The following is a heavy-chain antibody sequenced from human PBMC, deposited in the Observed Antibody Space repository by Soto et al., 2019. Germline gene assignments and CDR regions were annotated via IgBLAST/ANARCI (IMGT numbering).Heavy chain of an antibody. Sequence: QLQLQESGPGLVKPSETLSLTCTVSGGSISSSSYYWGWIRQPPGKGLEWIGSIYYSGSTYYNPSLKSRVTISVDTSKNQFSLKLSSVTAADTAVYYCARDSCSGGSCYSDYYYMDVWGKGTTLTVSS. J-gene: IGHJ6*03. V-gene: IGHV4-39*01. CDR2: IYYSGST. CDR3: ARDSCSGGSCYSDYYYMDV. D-gene: IGHD2-15*01. CDR1: GGSISSSSYY.